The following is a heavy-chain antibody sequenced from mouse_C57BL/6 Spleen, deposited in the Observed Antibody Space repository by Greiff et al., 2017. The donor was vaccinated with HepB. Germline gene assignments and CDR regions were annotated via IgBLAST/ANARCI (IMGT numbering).Heavy chain of an antibody. Sequence: EVQGVESGGGLVKPGGSLKLSCAASGFTFSDYGMHWVRQAPEQGLEWVAYISSGSSTIYYADTVKGRFTISRDNAKNTLFLHMTSLRSVDPAMYYCARRLNYGSSFYAMDYWGQGTSVTVSS. V-gene: IGHV5-17*01. CDR1: GFTFSDYG. J-gene: IGHJ4*01. CDR2: ISSGSSTI. CDR3: ARRLNYGSSFYAMDY. D-gene: IGHD1-1*01.